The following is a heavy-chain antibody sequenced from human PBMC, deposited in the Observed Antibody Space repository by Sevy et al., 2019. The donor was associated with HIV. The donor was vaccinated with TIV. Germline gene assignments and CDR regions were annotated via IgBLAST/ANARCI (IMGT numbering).Heavy chain of an antibody. CDR1: GDSISSNY. CDR3: ARQSVTYDILTGWNYYGVDV. J-gene: IGHJ6*02. V-gene: IGHV4-59*08. Sequence: SETLSLTCTVSGDSISSNYWNWIRQPTGKGLEWIGYIYYSGSTNYNPSLKSRVTISVDTSKNQFSLRLSSVTAADTAVYYCARQSVTYDILTGWNYYGVDVWGQGTTVTVSS. CDR2: IYYSGST. D-gene: IGHD3-9*01.